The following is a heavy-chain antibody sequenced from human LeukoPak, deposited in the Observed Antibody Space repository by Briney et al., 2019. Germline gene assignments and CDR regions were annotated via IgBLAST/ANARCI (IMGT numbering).Heavy chain of an antibody. D-gene: IGHD2-21*02. CDR2: IYYRGST. V-gene: IGHV4-39*01. J-gene: IGHJ4*02. Sequence: PSGTLSLTCTVSGGSISSSNYYWGWIRQPPGKGLEWIGSIYYRGSTYYNPSLKSRITISVDTSKNQFSLRLSSVTAADTAVYYCARSYCGGDCYSLSYFDYWGQGTLVTVSS. CDR3: ARSYCGGDCYSLSYFDY. CDR1: GGSISSSNYY.